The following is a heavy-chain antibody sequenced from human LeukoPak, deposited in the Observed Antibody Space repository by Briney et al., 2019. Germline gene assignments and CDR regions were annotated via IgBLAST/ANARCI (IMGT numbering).Heavy chain of an antibody. CDR2: INDSGST. Sequence: SETLSLTCAVYGGSFSGYYWSWIRQPPGKGLEWIGEINDSGSTKYNPSLKSRVTISIDTSKNQFSLMLSSVTAADTAVYYCARRVARTGIYAFDIWGQGTMVTVSS. CDR1: GGSFSGYY. J-gene: IGHJ3*02. V-gene: IGHV4-34*01. D-gene: IGHD1-1*01. CDR3: ARRVARTGIYAFDI.